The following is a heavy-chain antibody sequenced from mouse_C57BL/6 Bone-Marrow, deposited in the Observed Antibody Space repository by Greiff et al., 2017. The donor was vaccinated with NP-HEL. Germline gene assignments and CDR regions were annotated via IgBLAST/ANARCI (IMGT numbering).Heavy chain of an antibody. CDR3: ARRYYRGFYAMDY. CDR1: GFTFSSYG. D-gene: IGHD2-14*01. Sequence: EVKLVESGGDLVKPGGSLKLSCAASGFTFSSYGMSWVRQPPDKRLEWVATISSGGSYTYYPDSVKGRFTISRDNAKNTLYLQMSSLKSEYTAMYYCARRYYRGFYAMDYWGQGTSVTVSS. J-gene: IGHJ4*01. V-gene: IGHV5-6*02. CDR2: ISSGGSYT.